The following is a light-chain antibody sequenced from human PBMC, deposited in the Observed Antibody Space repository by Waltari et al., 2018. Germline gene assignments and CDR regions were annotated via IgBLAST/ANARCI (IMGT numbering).Light chain of an antibody. Sequence: AIQMTQSPSSLSASVGDRVTITCRASQDIRNDLGWYQQKPGKAPKLLIYAASSLQSGVPSRFSGSGSGTDFTLSISGLQPEDFGTYFCQQSYSLPWTFGQGTKVEIE. J-gene: IGKJ1*01. V-gene: IGKV1-6*01. CDR3: QQSYSLPWT. CDR2: AAS. CDR1: QDIRND.